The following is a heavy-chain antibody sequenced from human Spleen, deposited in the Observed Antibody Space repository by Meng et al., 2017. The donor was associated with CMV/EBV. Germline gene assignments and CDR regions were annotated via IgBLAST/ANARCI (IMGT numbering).Heavy chain of an antibody. V-gene: IGHV3-30*01. J-gene: IGHJ4*02. Sequence: LSCAASGFMFRNYVMHWVRQAPGKGLEWVGVISNDRSDEYYADSVKGRFAISADNSRNTLYLQMYRLEPDDTAVYYCARDWMAGLDYWGQGTLVTVSS. CDR3: ARDWMAGLDY. D-gene: IGHD5-24*01. CDR2: ISNDRSDE. CDR1: GFMFRNYV.